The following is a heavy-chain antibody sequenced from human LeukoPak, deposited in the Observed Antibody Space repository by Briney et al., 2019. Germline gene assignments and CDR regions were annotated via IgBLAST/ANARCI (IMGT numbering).Heavy chain of an antibody. D-gene: IGHD3-10*01. CDR3: ASGGDRDY. J-gene: IGHJ4*02. CDR1: GFTFSTYD. V-gene: IGHV3-13*04. CDR2: IGVAGDT. Sequence: GGSLRLSCAASGFTFSTYDMHWVRQVAGKRLEWVSAIGVAGDTYYLDSVKGRFTISRENAKNSLYLQMNSLRAGDTAVYYCASGGDRDYWGQGTLVTVSS.